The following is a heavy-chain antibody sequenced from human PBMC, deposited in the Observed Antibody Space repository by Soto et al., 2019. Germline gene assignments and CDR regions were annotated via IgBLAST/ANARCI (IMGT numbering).Heavy chain of an antibody. CDR3: ARALPVAIGGFDP. V-gene: IGHV3-53*01. Sequence: GGSVRLFCAASGFTVSNTYMTWVRQPPGEGLECVSVIYTAGGTNYADSVKGRFIISRDNSKYTLYLQMNSLRAEVTAVYYCARALPVAIGGFDPWGQGTLVPVSS. D-gene: IGHD2-2*02. CDR2: IYTAGGT. J-gene: IGHJ5*02. CDR1: GFTVSNTY.